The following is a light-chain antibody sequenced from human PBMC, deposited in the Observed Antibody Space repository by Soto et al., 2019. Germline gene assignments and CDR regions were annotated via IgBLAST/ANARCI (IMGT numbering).Light chain of an antibody. J-gene: IGKJ1*01. CDR3: QQNYRATPWT. CDR2: AAS. CDR1: QSIRRY. Sequence: IQMTQSPSSLSASVGDRITITCRDSQSIRRYLNWYQHKPGKAPKLLINAASSLERGVPSRFSGGGSGTDFTLNISSLQPDDFATYYCQQNYRATPWTFGRGTKVDIK. V-gene: IGKV1-39*01.